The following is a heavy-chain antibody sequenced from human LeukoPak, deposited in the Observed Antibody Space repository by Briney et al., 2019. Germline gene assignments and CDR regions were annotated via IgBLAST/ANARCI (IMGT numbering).Heavy chain of an antibody. CDR3: ASDDGCSGGSCYSDY. J-gene: IGHJ4*02. D-gene: IGHD2-15*01. V-gene: IGHV1-69*06. CDR2: IIPIFGTA. Sequence: SVKVSCKASGGTFSSYAISWVRQAPGQGLEWMGGIIPIFGTANYAQKFQGRVTITADKSTSTAYMELSSLRSEDTAVYYCASDDGCSGGSCYSDYWGQGTLVTVSS. CDR1: GGTFSSYA.